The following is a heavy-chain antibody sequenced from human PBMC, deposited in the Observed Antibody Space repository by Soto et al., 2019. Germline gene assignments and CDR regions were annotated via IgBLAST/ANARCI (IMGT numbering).Heavy chain of an antibody. CDR3: ARGWFKRWTAGGVYYYYGMDV. V-gene: IGHV4-34*01. D-gene: IGHD2-8*02. Sequence: SGTLSLTCAVYGGSFIGYYCIFIRHPPCKWLEWIGEINHSGSTNYNPSLKSRVTISVDTSKNQFSLKLSSVTAADTAVYYCARGWFKRWTAGGVYYYYGMDVWGQGTTVTVS. J-gene: IGHJ6*02. CDR1: GGSFIGYY. CDR2: INHSGST.